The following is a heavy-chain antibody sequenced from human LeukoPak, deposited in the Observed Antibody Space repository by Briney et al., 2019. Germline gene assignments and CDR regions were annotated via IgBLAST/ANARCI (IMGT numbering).Heavy chain of an antibody. D-gene: IGHD3-22*01. CDR1: GGSISSYY. CDR3: ARGGGYYYDSTGYYSLDY. J-gene: IGHJ4*02. V-gene: IGHV4-4*07. Sequence: SETLSLTCIVSGGSISSYYWSWIRQPAGKGLEWIGRIYTSGSTNYNPSLKSRVTMSVDTSKNQFSLKLSSVTAADTAVYYCARGGGYYYDSTGYYSLDYWGQGTLVTVSS. CDR2: IYTSGST.